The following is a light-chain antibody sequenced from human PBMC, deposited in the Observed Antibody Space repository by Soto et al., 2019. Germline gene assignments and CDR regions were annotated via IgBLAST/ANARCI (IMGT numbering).Light chain of an antibody. Sequence: ESVWTQSPGTLSLSPGESATLSCRASQSVSSSYLAWYQQKPGQAPRLLIYGASSRATGIPDRFSGSGSGTDFPLTISRLEPEDFAVYYCQQYGTSPELTFGGGTKVEIE. CDR1: QSVSSSY. V-gene: IGKV3-20*01. J-gene: IGKJ4*01. CDR2: GAS. CDR3: QQYGTSPELT.